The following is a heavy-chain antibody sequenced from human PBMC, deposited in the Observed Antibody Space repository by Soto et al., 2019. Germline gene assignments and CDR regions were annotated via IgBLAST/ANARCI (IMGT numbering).Heavy chain of an antibody. Sequence: QVQLQESGPGLVKPSETLSLTATVSGASISNTGFYWSWIRQPPGKGLEWIGYIYSSGSTTYNSSLKSRVTISLDTSKNQVSLNLTSVTAADTAMSYCARTTGSRSLDVWGHGTMVSVSS. V-gene: IGHV4-61*08. J-gene: IGHJ3*01. D-gene: IGHD3-9*01. CDR2: IYSSGST. CDR1: GASISNTGFY. CDR3: ARTTGSRSLDV.